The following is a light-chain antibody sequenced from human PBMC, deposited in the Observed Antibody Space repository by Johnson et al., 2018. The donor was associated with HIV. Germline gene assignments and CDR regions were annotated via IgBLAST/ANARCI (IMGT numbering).Light chain of an antibody. CDR2: ENN. V-gene: IGLV1-51*02. CDR3: GTWDSSLSAGYV. J-gene: IGLJ1*01. Sequence: QSVLTQPPSVSAAPGQKVTISCSGSSSNIGKNYVSWYQQLPGTAPKVLIYENNKRPSGIPDRFSGSKSGASSTLGITGLQTGDEADYYCGTWDSSLSAGYVFGTWTKVTVL. CDR1: SSNIGKNY.